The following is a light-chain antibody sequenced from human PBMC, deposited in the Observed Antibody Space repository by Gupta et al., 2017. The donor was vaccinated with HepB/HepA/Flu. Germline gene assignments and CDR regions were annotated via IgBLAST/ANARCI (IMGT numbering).Light chain of an antibody. Sequence: QSVLTQPPSASGTPGQRVTISCSGSSSNIGRNTVNWYQQLPGTAPKLLIYSNNQRPSGVPHRFSGSKSGTSASLAISGLQSEDEADYYCAAWDDSLNVVFGGGTKLTVL. J-gene: IGLJ2*01. V-gene: IGLV1-44*01. CDR1: SSNIGRNT. CDR2: SNN. CDR3: AAWDDSLNVV.